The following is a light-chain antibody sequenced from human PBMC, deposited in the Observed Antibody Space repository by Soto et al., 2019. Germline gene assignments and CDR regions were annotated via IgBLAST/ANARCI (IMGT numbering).Light chain of an antibody. J-gene: IGKJ4*01. CDR2: DAS. CDR3: QQRSNWPST. V-gene: IGKV3-11*01. Sequence: EIVLTQSPATLSLSPGNRATLSCRASQSVSGYLAWYQQKPGQAPRLLIYDASNRATGIPARFSGSGSGTDFSLTIARRGAEDLGVYYCQQRSNWPSTFGGGTKVEI. CDR1: QSVSGY.